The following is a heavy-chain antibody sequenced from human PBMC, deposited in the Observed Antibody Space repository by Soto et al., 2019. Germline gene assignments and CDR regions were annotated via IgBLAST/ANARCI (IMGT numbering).Heavy chain of an antibody. CDR1: GYTFTSYY. J-gene: IGHJ6*02. Sequence: ASVKVSCKASGYTFTSYYMHWVRQAPGQGLEWMGIINPSGGSTSYAQKFQGRVTMTRDTSTSTVYMELSSLRSEDTAVYYCARAYYYGSGSYYSFYYYYGMDVWGQGTTVTVSS. D-gene: IGHD3-10*01. CDR2: INPSGGST. V-gene: IGHV1-46*01. CDR3: ARAYYYGSGSYYSFYYYYGMDV.